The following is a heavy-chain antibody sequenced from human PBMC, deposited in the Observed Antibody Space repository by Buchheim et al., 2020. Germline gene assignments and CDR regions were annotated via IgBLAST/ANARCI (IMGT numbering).Heavy chain of an antibody. D-gene: IGHD2-15*01. J-gene: IGHJ6*02. CDR2: ISSSSSYT. V-gene: IGHV3-11*06. Sequence: QVQLVESGGGLVKPGGSLRLSCAASGFTFSDYYMSWIRQAPGKGLEWVSYISSSSSYTNYADSVKGRFTISRDHAKKYMYTQMNSLRAEDTAVYYCARDPVDCSGGSCYRYYYGMDVWGQGTT. CDR1: GFTFSDYY. CDR3: ARDPVDCSGGSCYRYYYGMDV.